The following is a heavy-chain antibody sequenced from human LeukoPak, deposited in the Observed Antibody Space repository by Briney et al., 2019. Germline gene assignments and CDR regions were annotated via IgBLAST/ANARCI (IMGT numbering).Heavy chain of an antibody. CDR3: SSAYYYAIDN. CDR1: RVSVSSHY. V-gene: IGHV4-59*08. J-gene: IGHJ4*02. Sequence: PSETLSLTCSVSRVSVSSHYWNWIRQPPGKGLEWIGFFHYSGSTNSNPSLKSRVTMSVDTSKNQVSLRLTSVTAADTAVYFCSSAYYYAIDNWGQGTLVTVSS. D-gene: IGHD3-10*01. CDR2: FHYSGST.